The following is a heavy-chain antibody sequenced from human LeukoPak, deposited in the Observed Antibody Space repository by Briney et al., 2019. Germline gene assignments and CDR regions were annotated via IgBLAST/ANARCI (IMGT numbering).Heavy chain of an antibody. CDR1: GFTLSSNY. J-gene: IGHJ6*02. D-gene: IGHD3-10*01. V-gene: IGHV3-66*01. CDR2: IYSGGST. CDR3: ARDYGSGIPYYYYGMDV. Sequence: GGSLRLSCAASGFTLSSNYMSWVRQAPGKGLEWVSVIYSGGSTYYADSVTGRFTSSRDNSKHPLYLQMNSLRAEDTAVYYCARDYGSGIPYYYYGMDVWGQGTTVTVSS.